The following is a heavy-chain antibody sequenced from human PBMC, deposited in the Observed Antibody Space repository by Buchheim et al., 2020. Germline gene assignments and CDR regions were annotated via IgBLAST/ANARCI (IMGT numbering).Heavy chain of an antibody. Sequence: EVQLLESGGGLVQPGGSLRLSCAASGFTFSNYWMHWVRQAPGKGLAWVSRINSDESSTSYADSVKGRFTISRDNAKNTLYLQMNRLRAEDTAVYYCARELMHYYGMDVWGQGTT. V-gene: IGHV3-74*01. CDR3: ARELMHYYGMDV. J-gene: IGHJ6*02. CDR2: INSDESST. CDR1: GFTFSNYW.